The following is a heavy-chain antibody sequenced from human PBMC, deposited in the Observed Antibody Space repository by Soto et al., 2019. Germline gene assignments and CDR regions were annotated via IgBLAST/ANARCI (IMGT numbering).Heavy chain of an antibody. J-gene: IGHJ6*03. Sequence: QVQLVQSGAEVKKPGASVKVSCKASGYTFTSYGISWVRQAPGQGLEWMGWISAYNGNTNYAQKLQGRVTMTTDTSTSTAYMELMSLRSDDTAVYYCARVGGNYYGSGPRRYYYYYMDVWGKGTTVTVSS. CDR2: ISAYNGNT. CDR3: ARVGGNYYGSGPRRYYYYYMDV. CDR1: GYTFTSYG. V-gene: IGHV1-18*01. D-gene: IGHD3-10*01.